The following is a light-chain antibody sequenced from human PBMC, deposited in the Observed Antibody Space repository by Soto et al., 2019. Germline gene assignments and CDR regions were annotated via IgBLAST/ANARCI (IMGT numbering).Light chain of an antibody. CDR1: QGIGSY. CDR3: HQYYSYHRT. J-gene: IGKJ1*01. Sequence: AIRMTQAPSSLSASTGDRVTITCRASQGIGSYLAWDQQKPGKAPKLLIYAASTVQSGVPSRFSASRSGTALTLTIRCLQSEDSATYYCHQYYSYHRTFGQGTKVDIK. V-gene: IGKV1-8*01. CDR2: AAS.